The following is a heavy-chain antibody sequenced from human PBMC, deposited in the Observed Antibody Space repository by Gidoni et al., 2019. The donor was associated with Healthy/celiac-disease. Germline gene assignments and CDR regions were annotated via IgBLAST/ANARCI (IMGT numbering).Heavy chain of an antibody. CDR3: ARIRAIAAAGPEYYYYGMDV. V-gene: IGHV3-21*06. CDR1: GFTFSSYS. D-gene: IGHD6-13*01. J-gene: IGHJ6*02. Sequence: EVQLVESGGGLFKPGGSLRLSCAASGFTFSSYSMTWVRQAPGKGLEWVSSISSSSSYIYYADSVKGRFTISRDNAKNALYLQRNSLRAEDTAVYYCARIRAIAAAGPEYYYYGMDVWGQGTTVTVSS. CDR2: ISSSSSYI.